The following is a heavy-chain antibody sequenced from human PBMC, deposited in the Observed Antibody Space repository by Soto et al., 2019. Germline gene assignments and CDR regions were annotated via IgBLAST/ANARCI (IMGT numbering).Heavy chain of an antibody. CDR1: GFTFSSYA. D-gene: IGHD4-17*01. J-gene: IGHJ6*02. V-gene: IGHV3-30-3*01. CDR3: ARFPRIIDYGYYYGMDV. CDR2: ISYDGSNK. Sequence: GGSLRLSCAASGFTFSSYAMHWVRQAPGKGLEWVAVISYDGSNKYYADSVKGRFTISRDNSKNTLYLQMNSLRAEDTAVYYCARFPRIIDYGYYYGMDVWGQGTTVTVSS.